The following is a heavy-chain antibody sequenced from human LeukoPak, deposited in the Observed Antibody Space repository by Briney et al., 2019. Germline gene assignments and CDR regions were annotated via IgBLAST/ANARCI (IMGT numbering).Heavy chain of an antibody. J-gene: IGHJ4*02. Sequence: GGSLRLSCAVSGVTVRSNYMSWVRQAPGKGLEWVSIISGDDKTDYADSVKGRFTVPKDSSRNTLYLQMNSLRVEDTAVYYCARPPHIGSSLDYWGQGTLVTVSS. CDR1: GVTVRSNY. V-gene: IGHV3-66*01. D-gene: IGHD1-26*01. CDR3: ARPPHIGSSLDY. CDR2: ISGDDKT.